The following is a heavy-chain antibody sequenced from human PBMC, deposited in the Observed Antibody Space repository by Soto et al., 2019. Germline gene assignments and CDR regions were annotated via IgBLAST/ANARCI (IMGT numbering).Heavy chain of an antibody. CDR1: GFTFSSYA. Sequence: GGSLRLSCAASGFTFSSYAMSWVRQAPGKGLEWVSAISGSGGSTYYADSVKGRFTISRDNSKNTLYLQMNSLRAEDTAVYYCAKAALEVDYSSSWYEAAKEDYFDYWGQGTLVTVSS. J-gene: IGHJ4*02. CDR2: ISGSGGST. D-gene: IGHD6-13*01. CDR3: AKAALEVDYSSSWYEAAKEDYFDY. V-gene: IGHV3-23*01.